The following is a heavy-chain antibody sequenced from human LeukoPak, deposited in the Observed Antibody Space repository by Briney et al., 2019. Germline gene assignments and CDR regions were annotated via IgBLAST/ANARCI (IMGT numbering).Heavy chain of an antibody. J-gene: IGHJ5*02. Sequence: VASVKVTCKASGYTFTSYYMHWVRRAPGQGLEWMGIINPSGGSTSYAQKFQGRVTMTEDTSTDTAYMELSSLRSEDTAVYYCATAEASPDYTWDWFDPWGQGTLVTVSS. CDR3: ATAEASPDYTWDWFDP. V-gene: IGHV1-46*01. CDR1: GYTFTSYY. D-gene: IGHD4-11*01. CDR2: INPSGGST.